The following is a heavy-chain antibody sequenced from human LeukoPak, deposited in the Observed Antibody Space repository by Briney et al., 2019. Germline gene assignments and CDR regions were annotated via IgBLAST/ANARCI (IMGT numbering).Heavy chain of an antibody. J-gene: IGHJ4*02. CDR1: GGTLSSYA. Sequence: GVSVKVSCKASGGTLSSYAISWVRQAPGQGLEWMGGIIPIFGTANYAQKFQGRVTITADESTSTAYMELSSLRSEDTAVYYCAREDSSGYYYDYWGQGTLVTVSS. D-gene: IGHD3-22*01. V-gene: IGHV1-69*13. CDR3: AREDSSGYYYDY. CDR2: IIPIFGTA.